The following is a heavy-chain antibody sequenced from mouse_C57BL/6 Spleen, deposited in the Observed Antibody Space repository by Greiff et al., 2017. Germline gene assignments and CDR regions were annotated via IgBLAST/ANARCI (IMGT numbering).Heavy chain of an antibody. V-gene: IGHV1-54*01. Sequence: QVQLQQSGAELVRPGTSVKVSCKASGYAFPNYLLEWVKQRPGQGLEWIGVLNPGSGGTNYNEKFKGKATLTADKSSSTAYMQLSSLTSEDSAVYFCARWGRGAMDYWGQGTSVTVSS. D-gene: IGHD3-3*01. CDR3: ARWGRGAMDY. CDR1: GYAFPNYL. CDR2: LNPGSGGT. J-gene: IGHJ4*01.